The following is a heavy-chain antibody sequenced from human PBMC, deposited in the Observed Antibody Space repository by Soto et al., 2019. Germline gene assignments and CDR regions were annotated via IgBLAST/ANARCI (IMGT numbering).Heavy chain of an antibody. Sequence: SETLSLTCTVSGDSISRGGYYWSWIRQHPGKGLEWIGYIYHSGSSYYNPSLKSRVTISVDTSQNQFYLQLTSVTAADTAAYYCARDQEVNYADVGGSEDYYGLDVWCRGTSLTIS. D-gene: IGHD4-17*01. V-gene: IGHV4-31*03. CDR3: ARDQEVNYADVGGSEDYYGLDV. CDR2: IYHSGSS. J-gene: IGHJ6*02. CDR1: GDSISRGGYY.